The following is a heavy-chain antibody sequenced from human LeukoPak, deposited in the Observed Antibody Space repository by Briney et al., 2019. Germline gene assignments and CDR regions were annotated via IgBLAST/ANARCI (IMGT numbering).Heavy chain of an antibody. J-gene: IGHJ4*02. CDR2: VYYSGST. CDR3: AGDYGDYSFDY. Sequence: SETLSLTCTVSGGSISSYYWSWIRQPPGKGLEWIGYVYYSGSTNYNPSLKSRVTISVDTSKNQFSLKLSSVTAADTAVCYCAGDYGDYSFDYWGQGTLVTVSS. V-gene: IGHV4-59*01. CDR1: GGSISSYY. D-gene: IGHD4-17*01.